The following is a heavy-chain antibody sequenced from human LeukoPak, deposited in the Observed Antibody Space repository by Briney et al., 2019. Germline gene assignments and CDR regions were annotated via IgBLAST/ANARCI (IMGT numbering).Heavy chain of an antibody. V-gene: IGHV1-2*02. D-gene: IGHD2-8*02. CDR2: ISPTSGGT. J-gene: IGHJ4*02. Sequence: GASVKVSCKASGYTFTGHYIHWVRQAPGQGLEWMGWISPTSGGTNYAQKFQGRVTMTRDTSISTACMELSRLRSDDTAVYYCARPLLWWPQVGYFDYWGQGTVVTVSS. CDR1: GYTFTGHY. CDR3: ARPLLWWPQVGYFDY.